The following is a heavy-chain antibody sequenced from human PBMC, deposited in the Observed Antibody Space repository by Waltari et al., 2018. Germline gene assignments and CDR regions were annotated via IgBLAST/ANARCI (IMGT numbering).Heavy chain of an antibody. CDR2: IWYDGSNK. Sequence: QVQLVESGGVVVQPGRSLRLSCAASGFPFSSYGMHWVRQAPGKGLEWVAVIWYDGSNKYYADSVKGRFTISRDNSKNTLYLQMNSLRAEDTAVYYCARRSGYYSYFQHWGQGTLVTVSS. D-gene: IGHD3-22*01. V-gene: IGHV3-33*01. CDR1: GFPFSSYG. J-gene: IGHJ1*01. CDR3: ARRSGYYSYFQH.